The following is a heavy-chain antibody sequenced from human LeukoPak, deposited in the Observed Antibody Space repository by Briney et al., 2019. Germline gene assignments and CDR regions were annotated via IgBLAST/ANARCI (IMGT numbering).Heavy chain of an antibody. V-gene: IGHV4-39*01. CDR2: IYYSGST. Sequence: PSETLSLTCTVSGGSFSSSDYYWGWIRQPPGKGLEWIGSIYYSGSTYYNPSLKSRVTISVDTSKNQFSLKLSSVTAADTAVYYCARSVRALRYFDWLLFYWFDPWGQGTLVTVSS. J-gene: IGHJ5*02. CDR3: ARSVRALRYFDWLLFYWFDP. D-gene: IGHD3-9*01. CDR1: GGSFSSSDYY.